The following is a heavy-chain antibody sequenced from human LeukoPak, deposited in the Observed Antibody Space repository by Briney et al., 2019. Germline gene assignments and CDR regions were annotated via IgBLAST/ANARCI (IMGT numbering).Heavy chain of an antibody. J-gene: IGHJ4*02. CDR2: ISAYNGNT. Sequence: ASVKVSCKASGYTFTSYGISWVRQAPGQGLEWMGWISAYNGNTNYAQKLQGRVTMTTDTSTSTAYMELRSLRSDDTAVYYCARGTEYYDILTGYYPHTFDYWGQGTLVTVSS. V-gene: IGHV1-18*01. D-gene: IGHD3-9*01. CDR3: ARGTEYYDILTGYYPHTFDY. CDR1: GYTFTSYG.